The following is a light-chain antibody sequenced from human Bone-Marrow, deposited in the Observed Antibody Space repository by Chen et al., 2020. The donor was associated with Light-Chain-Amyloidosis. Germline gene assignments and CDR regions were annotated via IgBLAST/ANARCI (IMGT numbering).Light chain of an antibody. Sequence: SYELTQPPSVSVSPGQTARITCSGDDLPTKYAYWYQQKPGPAPVLVIHRDTERPSGISERFSGSSAGTTATLTNRGGQADDEADFHCQSSDSIGTYEMIIGGGTKLTGL. J-gene: IGLJ2*01. CDR3: QSSDSIGTYEMI. CDR1: DLPTKY. V-gene: IGLV3-25*03. CDR2: RDT.